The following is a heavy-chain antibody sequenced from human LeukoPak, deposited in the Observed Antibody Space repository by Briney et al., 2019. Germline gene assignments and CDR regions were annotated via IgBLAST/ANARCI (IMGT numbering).Heavy chain of an antibody. CDR2: ISYDGSSK. J-gene: IGHJ4*02. V-gene: IGHV3-30*18. Sequence: GGSLRLSCAASGFTFSTYAMHWVRQAPGKGLEWVALISYDGSSKYYEDSVKGRFSLPRDNSKNTLYLQMNSLRVEDTAVYYCAKDDSSGYYYIDYLGQGTLVTVSS. D-gene: IGHD3-22*01. CDR3: AKDDSSGYYYIDY. CDR1: GFTFSTYA.